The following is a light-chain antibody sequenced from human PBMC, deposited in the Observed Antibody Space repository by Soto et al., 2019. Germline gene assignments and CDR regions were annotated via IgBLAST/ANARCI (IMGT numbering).Light chain of an antibody. V-gene: IGKV3-20*01. CDR3: QQYGSSPWT. CDR1: QSIANNY. J-gene: IGKJ1*01. CDR2: DAS. Sequence: EIVMTQSPATLSVSPVERATLSCRASQSIANNYLTWYQQKPGQAPRVLIYDASTRATGIPDRFSGSGSGTDFTLTISRLEPEDFAVYYCQQYGSSPWTFGQGTKVDIK.